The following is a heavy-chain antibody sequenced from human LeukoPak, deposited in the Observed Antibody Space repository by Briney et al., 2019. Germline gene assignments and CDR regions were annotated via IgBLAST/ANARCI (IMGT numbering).Heavy chain of an antibody. CDR1: GYTFTGYY. Sequence: GASVKVSCKASGYTFTGYYMHWVRQAPGQGLEWMGWINPNSGGTNYAQKFQGRVAMTRDTSISTAYMELSRLRSDDTAVYYCARDLGGAYYFDYWGQGTLVTASS. CDR2: INPNSGGT. J-gene: IGHJ4*02. V-gene: IGHV1-2*02. CDR3: ARDLGGAYYFDY. D-gene: IGHD1-26*01.